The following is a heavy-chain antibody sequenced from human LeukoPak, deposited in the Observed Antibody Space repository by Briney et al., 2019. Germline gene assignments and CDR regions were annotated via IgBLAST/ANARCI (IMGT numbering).Heavy chain of an antibody. Sequence: PGGSLRLSCAVSGFTFSSYSMNWVRQAPGKGLEGVSSISSSSNYIYYADSVKGRFTISRDNAKNSLYLQMNSLRAEDTAVYYCARGVNYYDSSGYLFDYWGQGTLVTVSS. CDR3: ARGVNYYDSSGYLFDY. J-gene: IGHJ4*02. D-gene: IGHD3-22*01. V-gene: IGHV3-21*04. CDR2: ISSSSNYI. CDR1: GFTFSSYS.